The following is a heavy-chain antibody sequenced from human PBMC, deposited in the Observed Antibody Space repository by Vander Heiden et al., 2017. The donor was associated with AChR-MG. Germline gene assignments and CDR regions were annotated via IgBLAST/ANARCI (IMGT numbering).Heavy chain of an antibody. Sequence: QVQLVQSGAEVKKPGASVKVSCKASGYTFTGYYMHWVRQAPGQGLEWMGWINPNSGGTNYAQKFQGRVTMTRDTSISTAYMELSRLRSDDTAVYYCARDYYYDSSGYGAYYYYGMDVWGQGTTVTVSS. CDR3: ARDYYYDSSGYGAYYYYGMDV. V-gene: IGHV1-2*02. CDR2: INPNSGGT. J-gene: IGHJ6*02. CDR1: GYTFTGYY. D-gene: IGHD3-22*01.